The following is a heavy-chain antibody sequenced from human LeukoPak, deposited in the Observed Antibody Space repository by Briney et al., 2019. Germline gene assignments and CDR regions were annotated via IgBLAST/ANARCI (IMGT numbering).Heavy chain of an antibody. Sequence: PGGSLRLSCAASGFTFSYYWMTWVRQAPGRGLEWVANIRQDGSEKYYVDSVKGRFTISRDNAKNSLYLQMNSLRAEDTAVYYCARDYVWGSDRYTDYWGQGTVVTVSS. J-gene: IGHJ4*02. CDR3: ARDYVWGSDRYTDY. CDR1: GFTFSYYW. D-gene: IGHD3-16*02. V-gene: IGHV3-7*05. CDR2: IRQDGSEK.